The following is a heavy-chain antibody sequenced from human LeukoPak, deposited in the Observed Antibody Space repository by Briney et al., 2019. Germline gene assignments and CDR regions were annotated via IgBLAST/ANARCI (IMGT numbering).Heavy chain of an antibody. V-gene: IGHV3-23*01. CDR3: AKSLVGPGYYGLDV. CDR2: ISGSGGST. D-gene: IGHD6-6*01. CDR1: GFTFNSYA. J-gene: IGHJ6*02. Sequence: PGGSLRLSCAASGFTFNSYAMNWVRQAPGKGLEWVSGISGSGGSTFYADSVKGRFTVSRDNSKNTIYLLMNSLRAEDTAVYYCAKSLVGPGYYGLDVWGQGTTVTVSS.